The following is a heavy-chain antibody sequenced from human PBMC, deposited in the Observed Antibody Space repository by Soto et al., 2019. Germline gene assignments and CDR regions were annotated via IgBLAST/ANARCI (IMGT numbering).Heavy chain of an antibody. CDR1: GFTFSSYG. CDR3: ATDRGGAPFDY. Sequence: QVQLVESGGGVVQPGTSLRLTCAASGFTFSSYGMHWVRQAPGKGLEWVAVIWHDGNNKYYADSVKGRFTISRDNSKNMLHLQMISLRAEDTAVYYCATDRGGAPFDYWVQGALVTVSS. D-gene: IGHD3-10*01. CDR2: IWHDGNNK. J-gene: IGHJ4*02. V-gene: IGHV3-33*01.